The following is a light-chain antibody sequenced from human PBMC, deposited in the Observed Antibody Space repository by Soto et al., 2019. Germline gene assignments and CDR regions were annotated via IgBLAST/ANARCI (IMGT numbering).Light chain of an antibody. CDR3: QQYSRSSPT. CDR1: QSINSW. Sequence: DIQMTQSPSTLSASVGDRVTITCRASQSINSWLAWYQQKPGKAPKLLIYGASSLESGVPSKFSGSGSVTEFTLTIDSRQPDDFATYYCQQYSRSSPTFGQGTKLEIK. V-gene: IGKV1-5*01. J-gene: IGKJ2*01. CDR2: GAS.